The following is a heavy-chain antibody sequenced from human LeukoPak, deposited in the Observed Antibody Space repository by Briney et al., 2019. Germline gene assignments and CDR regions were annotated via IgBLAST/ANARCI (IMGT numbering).Heavy chain of an antibody. D-gene: IGHD1-26*01. CDR2: IGATGVST. CDR1: GFTFRNYA. V-gene: IGHV3-23*01. J-gene: IGHJ4*02. Sequence: PGGSLRLSCAAPGFTFRNYAMTWVRRAPGKGLEWVSGIGATGVSTHYADSVRGRFTISRDNSKNSLYLQMNSLRVEDTAIYYCTIPGGGYWGQGTLVTVSS. CDR3: TIPGGGY.